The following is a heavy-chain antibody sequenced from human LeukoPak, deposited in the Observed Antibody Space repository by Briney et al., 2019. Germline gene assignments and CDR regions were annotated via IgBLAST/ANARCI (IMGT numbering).Heavy chain of an antibody. CDR3: ARGGYDYVWGSYRSTDAFDI. V-gene: IGHV5-51*01. Sequence: GESLKISCKGSGYSFTSYWIGWVRQMPGKGLEWMGIIYPGDSDTRYSPSFQGQVTISADKSISTAYLQWSSLKASDIAMYYCARGGYDYVWGSYRSTDAFDIWGQGTMVTVSS. CDR1: GYSFTSYW. J-gene: IGHJ3*02. D-gene: IGHD3-16*02. CDR2: IYPGDSDT.